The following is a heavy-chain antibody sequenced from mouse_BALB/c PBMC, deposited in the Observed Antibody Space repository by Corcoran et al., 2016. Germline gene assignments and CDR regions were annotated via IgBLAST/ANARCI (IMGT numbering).Heavy chain of an antibody. CDR2: ILPGSGST. J-gene: IGHJ3*01. Sequence: QVQLQQSGAELMKPGASVRISCKATGYTFSSYWIEWVKQRPGHGREWIGEILPGSGSTNYNEKLKGKATFTADTSSNTAYMQLSSLTSEDSAVYYCARADDRSRFAYWGPGTLVTVSA. CDR1: GYTFSSYW. V-gene: IGHV1-9*01. CDR3: ARADDRSRFAY. D-gene: IGHD2-14*01.